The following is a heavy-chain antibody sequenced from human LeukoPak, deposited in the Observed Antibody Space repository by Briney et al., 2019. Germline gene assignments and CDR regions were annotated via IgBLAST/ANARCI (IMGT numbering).Heavy chain of an antibody. J-gene: IGHJ4*02. CDR1: GYTFTGYY. D-gene: IGHD1-26*01. CDR3: ARDRGRIVGATRYYFDY. Sequence: ASVKVSCKASGYTFTGYYMHWVRQAPGQGFEWMGWINPNSGGTNYAQKFQGRVTMTRDTSISTAYMELSRLRSDDTAVYYCARDRGRIVGATRYYFDYWGQGTLVTVSS. CDR2: INPNSGGT. V-gene: IGHV1-2*02.